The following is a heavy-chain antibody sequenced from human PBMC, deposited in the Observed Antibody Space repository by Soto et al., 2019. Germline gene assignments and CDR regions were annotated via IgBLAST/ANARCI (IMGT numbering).Heavy chain of an antibody. J-gene: IGHJ4*02. CDR1: GGSISSYY. V-gene: IGHV4-59*08. Sequence: SETLSLTCTVSGGSISSYYWSWIRQPPGKGLEWIGYIYYSGSTNYNPSLKSRVTISVDTSKNQFSLKLSSVTAADTAVYYCARGGGREVATIKPGTDFDDRGQGTLVTVSS. CDR3: ARGGGREVATIKPGTDFDD. D-gene: IGHD5-12*01. CDR2: IYYSGST.